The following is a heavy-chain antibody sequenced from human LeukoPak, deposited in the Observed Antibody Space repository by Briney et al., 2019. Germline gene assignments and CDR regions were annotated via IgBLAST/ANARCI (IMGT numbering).Heavy chain of an antibody. CDR1: GYTFTSYD. CDR2: MNPNSGNT. CDR3: ARGNRDYGDYLFGSYYYYYGMDV. J-gene: IGHJ6*02. D-gene: IGHD4-17*01. Sequence: GASVKVSCKASGYTFTSYDINWVRQATGQGLEWMGWMNPNSGNTGYAQKFQGRVTMTRNTSISTAYMELSSLRSEDAAVYYCARGNRDYGDYLFGSYYYYYGMDVWGQGTTVTVSS. V-gene: IGHV1-8*01.